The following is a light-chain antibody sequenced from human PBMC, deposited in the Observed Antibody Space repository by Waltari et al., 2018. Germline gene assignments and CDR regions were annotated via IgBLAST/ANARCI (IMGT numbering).Light chain of an antibody. CDR1: QSVLYTSNNKNN. CDR3: QQYLTTPLT. V-gene: IGKV4-1*01. J-gene: IGKJ5*01. CDR2: WAS. Sequence: DIVMTQSPDSLAVSLGERVTIDCKSSQSVLYTSNNKNNLAWYQQRPVQPPKLLIYWASTRESGVPDRFSGSGSGTDFTLTISSLQAEDVAVYFCQQYLTTPLTFGQGTRLEIK.